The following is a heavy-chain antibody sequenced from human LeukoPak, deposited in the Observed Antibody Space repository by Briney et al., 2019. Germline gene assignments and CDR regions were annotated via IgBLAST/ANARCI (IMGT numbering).Heavy chain of an antibody. J-gene: IGHJ4*02. Sequence: PSETLSLTCTVSGGSIGSYCWSWIRQPPGKGLEWIGYIYYTGGTNYNPSLKSRVTMSVDTSKNQFSLKLNSVTAADTAVYYCARHGGRSGWNGWYDHWGQGILVTVSS. CDR3: ARHGGRSGWNGWYDH. CDR1: GGSIGSYC. CDR2: IYYTGGT. D-gene: IGHD6-19*01. V-gene: IGHV4-59*08.